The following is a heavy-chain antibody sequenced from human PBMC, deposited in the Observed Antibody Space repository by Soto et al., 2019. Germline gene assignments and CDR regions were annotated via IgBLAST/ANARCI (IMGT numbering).Heavy chain of an antibody. CDR1: GYTFTGYY. CDR2: INPNSGGT. V-gene: IGHV1-2*02. Sequence: AASVKVSCKASGYTFTGYYMHWVRQAPGQGLEWMGWINPNSGGTNYAQKFQGRVTMTRDTSISTAYMELSRLRSDDTAVYYCAIPPPYSSGYYYVSYYYGMDVWGQGATVTVSS. CDR3: AIPPPYSSGYYYVSYYYGMDV. J-gene: IGHJ6*02. D-gene: IGHD3-22*01.